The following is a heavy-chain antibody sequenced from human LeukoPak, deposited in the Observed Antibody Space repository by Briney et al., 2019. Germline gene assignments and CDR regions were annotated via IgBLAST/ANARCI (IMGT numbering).Heavy chain of an antibody. CDR2: ISSSGSTI. CDR1: GFTSSDYY. V-gene: IGHV3-11*01. Sequence: PGGSLRLSCAASGFTSSDYYMSWIRQAPGKGLEWVSYISSSGSTIYYADSVKGRFTISRDNAKNSLYLQMNSLRAEDTAVYYCARARYYYDSSGYYYWGQGTLVTVSS. J-gene: IGHJ4*02. CDR3: ARARYYYDSSGYYY. D-gene: IGHD3-22*01.